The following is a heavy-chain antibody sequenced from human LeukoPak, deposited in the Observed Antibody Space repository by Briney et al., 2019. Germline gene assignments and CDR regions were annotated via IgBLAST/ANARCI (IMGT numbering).Heavy chain of an antibody. D-gene: IGHD3-3*01. CDR3: ARGAYYDFWFDY. V-gene: IGHV4-4*07. J-gene: IGHJ4*02. CDR1: GGSIGSYY. CDR2: IYTSGST. Sequence: SETLSLTCTVSGGSIGSYYWSWIRQPAGKGLEWIGRIYTSGSTYYNPSLKSRVTISVDTSKNQFSLKLSSVTAADTAVYYCARGAYYDFWFDYWGQGTLVTVSS.